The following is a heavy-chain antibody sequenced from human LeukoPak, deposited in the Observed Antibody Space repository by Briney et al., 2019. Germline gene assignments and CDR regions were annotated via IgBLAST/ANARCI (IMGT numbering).Heavy chain of an antibody. Sequence: PGRSLRLSCAASGFTFDDYAMHWVRQAPGKGLEWGSGISWNSGSIGYADSVKGRFTISRDNAKNSLYLQMNSLRAEDTALYYCAKDLVLSGYDLTFDYWGQGTLVTVSS. D-gene: IGHD5-12*01. CDR1: GFTFDDYA. V-gene: IGHV3-9*01. CDR3: AKDLVLSGYDLTFDY. J-gene: IGHJ4*02. CDR2: ISWNSGSI.